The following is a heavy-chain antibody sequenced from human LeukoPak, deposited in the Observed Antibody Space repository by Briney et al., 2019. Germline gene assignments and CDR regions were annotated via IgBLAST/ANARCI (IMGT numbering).Heavy chain of an antibody. D-gene: IGHD2/OR15-2a*01. CDR1: GFTFSSYG. V-gene: IGHV3-30*18. CDR3: GKDNIAGAGTFWFDH. CDR2: ISYDGSNK. J-gene: IGHJ5*02. Sequence: GGSLRLSCAASGFTFSSYGMHWVRQAPGKGLEWVAVISYDGSNKYYADSVKGRFTISRDNSKNTLYLQMNSLRAEDTAVYYCGKDNIAGAGTFWFDHWGQGTLVTVSS.